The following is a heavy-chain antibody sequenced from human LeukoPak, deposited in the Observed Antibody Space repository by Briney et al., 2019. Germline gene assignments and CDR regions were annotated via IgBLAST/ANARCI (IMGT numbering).Heavy chain of an antibody. CDR3: AKTDHASSHFDLFDY. D-gene: IGHD6-6*01. J-gene: IGHJ4*02. V-gene: IGHV3-53*01. Sequence: GGSLRLSCAVSGVTVNSYFMGWVRQAPGKGLEWVSLISMEGFIYYADSVKGRFTISRDNSKNTVYLHVNSLRAADTAVYYCAKTDHASSHFDLFDYWGQGTLVTVSS. CDR2: ISMEGFI. CDR1: GVTVNSYF.